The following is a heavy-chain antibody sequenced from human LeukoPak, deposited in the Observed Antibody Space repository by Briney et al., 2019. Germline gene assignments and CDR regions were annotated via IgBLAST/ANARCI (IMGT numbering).Heavy chain of an antibody. CDR3: AREMLGYCSGGGCYLGGNAFDL. CDR2: IYTSGST. D-gene: IGHD2-15*01. Sequence: SETLSLTCTVSGGSIISGSYYWSWIRQPAGMGLEWIGRIYTSGSTNYNPSFKSRVTISVDTSKNQFSLRLSSVTAADTAVYYCAREMLGYCSGGGCYLGGNAFDLWGQGTMVTVSS. J-gene: IGHJ3*01. CDR1: GGSIISGSYY. V-gene: IGHV4-61*02.